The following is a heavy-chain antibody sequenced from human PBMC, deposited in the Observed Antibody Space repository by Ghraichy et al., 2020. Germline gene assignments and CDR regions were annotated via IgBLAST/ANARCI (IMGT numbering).Heavy chain of an antibody. J-gene: IGHJ6*02. V-gene: IGHV4-34*01. CDR1: GGSFSGYY. D-gene: IGHD2-8*01. Sequence: SETLSLTCAVYGGSFSGYYWSWIRQPPGKGLEWIGEINHSGSTNYNPSLKSRVTISVDTSKNQFSLKLSSVTAADTAVYYCARGLMVYASDIPYGMDVWGQGTTVTVSS. CDR2: INHSGST. CDR3: ARGLMVYASDIPYGMDV.